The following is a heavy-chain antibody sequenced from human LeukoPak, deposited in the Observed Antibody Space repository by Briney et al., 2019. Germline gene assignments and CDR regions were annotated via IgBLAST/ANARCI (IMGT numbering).Heavy chain of an antibody. CDR3: AKGGYDYIEVGYFDY. J-gene: IGHJ4*02. CDR2: IIGSVAST. CDR1: GFPFASYA. V-gene: IGHV3-23*01. D-gene: IGHD5-12*01. Sequence: GGSLRLSCAASGFPFASYAMSWVRQTPGKGLEWVSLIIGSVASTYYADSVKGRFTISRDNSKNTLYLQMNSLRADDTAVYFCAKGGYDYIEVGYFDYWGQGTLVTVSS.